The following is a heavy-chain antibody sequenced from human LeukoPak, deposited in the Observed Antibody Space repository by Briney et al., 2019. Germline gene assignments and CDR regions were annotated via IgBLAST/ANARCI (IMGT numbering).Heavy chain of an antibody. V-gene: IGHV1-69*13. CDR2: IIPIFGTA. CDR3: ATPSSGWYRIGGYFDY. D-gene: IGHD6-19*01. CDR1: GGTFSSYA. J-gene: IGHJ4*02. Sequence: GASVKVSCKASGGTFSSYAISWVRQAPGQGLEWMGGIIPIFGTANYAQKFQGRVTITADESTSTAYMELSSLRSEDTAVYYCATPSSGWYRIGGYFDYWAREPWSPSPQ.